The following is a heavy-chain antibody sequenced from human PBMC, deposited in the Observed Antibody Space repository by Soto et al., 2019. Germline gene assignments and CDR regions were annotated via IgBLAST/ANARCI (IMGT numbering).Heavy chain of an antibody. D-gene: IGHD4-17*01. Sequence: EVQLVESGGGLAQPGGSLRLSCAASGFTFSSYAMSWVRQAPGKGLEWVSAISGSGGNTYYADSVKGRFTISRDNTKNTLYLQVNSLRAEDTAVYYCAKDRTTVTAKWYFDLWGRGTLVTVSS. CDR3: AKDRTTVTAKWYFDL. CDR1: GFTFSSYA. CDR2: ISGSGGNT. J-gene: IGHJ2*01. V-gene: IGHV3-23*04.